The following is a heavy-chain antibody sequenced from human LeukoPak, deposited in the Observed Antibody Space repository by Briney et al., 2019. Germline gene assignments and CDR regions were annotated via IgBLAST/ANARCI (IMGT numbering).Heavy chain of an antibody. D-gene: IGHD1-1*01. CDR2: IYPGDSDT. Sequence: GGSLRLSCAGSGFTFSSYSMNWVRQMPGKGLEWMGIIYPGDSDTRYSPSFQGQVTISADKSISTAYLQWSSLKASDTAMYYCATLKREGDYWGQGTLVTVSS. V-gene: IGHV5-51*01. J-gene: IGHJ4*02. CDR3: ATLKREGDY. CDR1: GFTFSSYS.